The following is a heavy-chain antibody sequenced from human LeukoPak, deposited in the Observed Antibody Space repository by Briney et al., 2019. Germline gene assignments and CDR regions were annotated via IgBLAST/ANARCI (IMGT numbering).Heavy chain of an antibody. CDR3: ARETNLGS. CDR2: IKQDGIAK. Sequence: GGSLRLSCAASGFSISMYWMSWDRQAPGKGLEFVATIKQDGIAKYSMDSVKGRFTISRENAKNSLYLQMNSLRAEDTALYYCARETNLGSWGQGTLVTVSS. CDR1: GFSISMYW. V-gene: IGHV3-7*01. J-gene: IGHJ4*02.